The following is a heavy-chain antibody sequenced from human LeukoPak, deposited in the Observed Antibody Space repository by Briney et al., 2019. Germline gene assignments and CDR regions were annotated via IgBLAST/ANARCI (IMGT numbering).Heavy chain of an antibody. Sequence: GESLKISCKGSGYSFTSYWISWVRQMPGKGPEWMGRIDPSDSYTNYSPSFQGHVTISADKSIRTAYLQWSSLKASDTAVYYCARHKRGYCSSTSCYQNVRGKGTTVTVAS. CDR2: IDPSDSYT. D-gene: IGHD2-2*01. CDR3: ARHKRGYCSSTSCYQNV. CDR1: GYSFTSYW. V-gene: IGHV5-10-1*01. J-gene: IGHJ6*04.